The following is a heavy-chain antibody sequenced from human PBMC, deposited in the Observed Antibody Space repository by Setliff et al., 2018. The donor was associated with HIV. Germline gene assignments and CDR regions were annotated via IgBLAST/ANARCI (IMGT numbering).Heavy chain of an antibody. Sequence: PGGSLRLSCAASGFTFSSYAMNWVRQAPGKGLEWVSTINWNSDFIAYADSVKGRFTVARDNANSSLYLQMNSLRPEDSALYYCVREGSVAGRYYYYMSLWGKGTTVTVSS. CDR3: VREGSVAGRYYYYMSL. CDR1: GFTFSSYA. V-gene: IGHV3-9*01. D-gene: IGHD6-19*01. CDR2: INWNSDFI. J-gene: IGHJ6*03.